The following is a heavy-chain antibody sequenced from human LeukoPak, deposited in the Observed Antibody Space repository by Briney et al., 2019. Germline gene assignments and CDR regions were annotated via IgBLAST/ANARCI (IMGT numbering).Heavy chain of an antibody. CDR3: ARPHAVDFWSGYSSWYFDL. Sequence: SETLSLTCAVYGGSFSGYYWGWIRQPPGEGLEWIGSIYHSGSTYYNPSLKSRVTISVDTSKNQFSLKLSSVTAADTAVYYCARPHAVDFWSGYSSWYFDLWGRGTLVTVSS. V-gene: IGHV4-38-2*01. J-gene: IGHJ2*01. CDR1: GGSFSGYY. D-gene: IGHD3-3*01. CDR2: IYHSGST.